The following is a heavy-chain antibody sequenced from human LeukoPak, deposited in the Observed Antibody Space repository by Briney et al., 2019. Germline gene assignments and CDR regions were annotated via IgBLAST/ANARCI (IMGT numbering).Heavy chain of an antibody. CDR1: GFTFSSYW. CDR2: INSDGSST. J-gene: IGHJ4*02. Sequence: PGGSLRLSCAASGFTFSSYWMHWVRQAPGKGLVWVSRINSDGSSTSYADSVKGRFTISRDNAKNTLYLQMNSLRAEDTAVYYCARGPFWSGFDYWGQGTLVTVSS. V-gene: IGHV3-74*01. D-gene: IGHD3-3*01. CDR3: ARGPFWSGFDY.